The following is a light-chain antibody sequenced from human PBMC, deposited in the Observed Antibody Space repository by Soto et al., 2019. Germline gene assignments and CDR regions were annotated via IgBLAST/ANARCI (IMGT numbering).Light chain of an antibody. CDR2: EVT. CDR1: SSDIGSYDL. Sequence: QSVLTQPAPVSGSPGQSITISCTGTSSDIGSYDLVSWYQQHPGTAPKLIICEVTKRPSGVSTRFSGSKSGNTASLTISGLQAVDEADYYCCSFADFTYVFGTGTKVTVL. CDR3: CSFADFTYV. V-gene: IGLV2-23*02. J-gene: IGLJ1*01.